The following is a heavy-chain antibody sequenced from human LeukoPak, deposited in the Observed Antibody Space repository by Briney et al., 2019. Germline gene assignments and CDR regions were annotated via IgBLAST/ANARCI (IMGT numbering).Heavy chain of an antibody. CDR2: ISYDGSNK. CDR1: GFTFNSYT. CDR3: ARYMTTVASDAFDI. Sequence: GGSLRLSCAASGFTFNSYTLNWVRQAPGKGLEWVAVISYDGSNKYYADSVKGRFTISRDNSKNTLYLQMNSLRAEDTAVYYCARYMTTVASDAFDIWGQGTMVTVSS. V-gene: IGHV3-30*03. D-gene: IGHD4-17*01. J-gene: IGHJ3*02.